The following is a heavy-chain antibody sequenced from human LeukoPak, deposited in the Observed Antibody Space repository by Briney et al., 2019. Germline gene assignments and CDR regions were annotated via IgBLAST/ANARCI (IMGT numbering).Heavy chain of an antibody. D-gene: IGHD3-9*01. V-gene: IGHV3-21*01. J-gene: IGHJ4*02. CDR2: IDYDSSHI. Sequence: PGGSLRLSCAASGFTFSTCAMNWVRQVPGKGLEWVSSIDYDSSHIYYAASVRGRFTISRDNARNSVYLQMNSLRVEDTAVYYYARDPLRYLRVGHYDYWGQGTLVAVSS. CDR3: ARDPLRYLRVGHYDY. CDR1: GFTFSTCA.